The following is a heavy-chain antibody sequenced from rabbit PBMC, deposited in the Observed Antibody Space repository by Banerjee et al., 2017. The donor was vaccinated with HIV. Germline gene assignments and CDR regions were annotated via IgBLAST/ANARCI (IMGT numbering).Heavy chain of an antibody. CDR1: GFSFSSNYR. J-gene: IGHJ6*01. D-gene: IGHD4-2*01. CDR2: IVVASGGST. Sequence: EESGGDLVKPEGSLTLTCTASGFSFSSNYRICWVRQAPGKGLELIACIVVASGGSTYYASWAKGRFTISKTSSTTVTLQMTSLTVADTATYFCASGTDSMTRLDLWGPGTLVTVS. CDR3: ASGTDSMTRLDL. V-gene: IGHV1S45*01.